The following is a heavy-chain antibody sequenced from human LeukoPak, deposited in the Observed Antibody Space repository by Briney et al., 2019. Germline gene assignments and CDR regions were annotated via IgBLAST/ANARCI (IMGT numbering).Heavy chain of an antibody. Sequence: SETLSLTCTVSGGSISSYYWSWIRQPPGKGLEWIGYIYYSGSTNYNPSLKSRVTISVDTSKNQFSLKLGSVTAADTAVYYCARDYYGSGSYDYWGQGTLVTVSS. V-gene: IGHV4-59*01. CDR1: GGSISSYY. CDR3: ARDYYGSGSYDY. D-gene: IGHD3-10*01. CDR2: IYYSGST. J-gene: IGHJ4*02.